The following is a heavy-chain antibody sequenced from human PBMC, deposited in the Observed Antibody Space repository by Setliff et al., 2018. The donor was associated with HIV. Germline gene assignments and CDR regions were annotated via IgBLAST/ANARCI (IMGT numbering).Heavy chain of an antibody. D-gene: IGHD3-10*01. J-gene: IGHJ5*02. V-gene: IGHV4-4*09. Sequence: PSETLSLTCTVSGDSISSYSWNWIRQSPGGGLEWIGFIFSSGSTKYNPSLQSRVTMSIDTSKNQFSLRLTSVTAADTAVYYCARRIDDSGSFPDKNWFDTRGQGSLVTVSS. CDR1: GDSISSYS. CDR2: IFSSGST. CDR3: ARRIDDSGSFPDKNWFDT.